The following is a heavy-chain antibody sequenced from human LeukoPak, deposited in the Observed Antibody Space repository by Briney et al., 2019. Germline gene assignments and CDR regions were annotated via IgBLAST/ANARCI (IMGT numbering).Heavy chain of an antibody. Sequence: GGSLRLSCEASGFTFGNYAMNWVRQAPGKGLEWVSSISSSSSYIYYADSVKGRFTISRDNAKNSLYLQMNSLRAEDTAVYYCARDLGGWIAAAGHFDYWGQGTLVTVSS. J-gene: IGHJ4*02. CDR3: ARDLGGWIAAAGHFDY. CDR2: ISSSSSYI. CDR1: GFTFGNYA. D-gene: IGHD6-13*01. V-gene: IGHV3-21*01.